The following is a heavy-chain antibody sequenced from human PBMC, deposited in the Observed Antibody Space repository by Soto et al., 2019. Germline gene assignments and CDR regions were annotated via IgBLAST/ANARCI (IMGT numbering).Heavy chain of an antibody. V-gene: IGHV3-23*01. J-gene: IGHJ6*02. Sequence: EVHLLESGGDLVQPGGSLRLSCAASGFTFSKFVMRWVRQTPGKGLEWVSTITETGGDTYYTDTVQGRFTISRDNSKNTLYLQMTSLRAEDTALYYCTKTTPDRHHMDVWGQGTTVTVSS. CDR1: GFTFSKFV. CDR2: ITETGGDT. D-gene: IGHD1-1*01. CDR3: TKTTPDRHHMDV.